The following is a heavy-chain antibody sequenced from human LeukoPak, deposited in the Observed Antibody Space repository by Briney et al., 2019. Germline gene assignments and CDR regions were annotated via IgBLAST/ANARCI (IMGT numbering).Heavy chain of an antibody. Sequence: SETLSLTCTVSGGSISSSSYYWGWIRQPPGKGLEWIGSIYYSGSTYYNPSLKSRVTISVDTSKNQFSLKLSSVTAADTAVYYCARSFPKKRGGFDIWGQGTMVTVSS. CDR3: ARSFPKKRGGFDI. D-gene: IGHD2-15*01. CDR1: GGSISSSSYY. CDR2: IYYSGST. J-gene: IGHJ3*02. V-gene: IGHV4-39*01.